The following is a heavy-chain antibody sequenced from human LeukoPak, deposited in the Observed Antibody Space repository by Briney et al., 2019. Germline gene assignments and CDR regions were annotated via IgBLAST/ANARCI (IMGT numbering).Heavy chain of an antibody. CDR2: MNPSGST. Sequence: SETLSLTCAVYGGSFSGYYWTWIRQTPEKGLEWIGEMNPSGSTNYNPSLKSRVTISVDTSKNQFSLELSSVTAADTAVYYCARVGCSSTSCYPGPFDYWGQGTLVTVSS. D-gene: IGHD2-2*01. J-gene: IGHJ4*02. CDR1: GGSFSGYY. V-gene: IGHV4-34*01. CDR3: ARVGCSSTSCYPGPFDY.